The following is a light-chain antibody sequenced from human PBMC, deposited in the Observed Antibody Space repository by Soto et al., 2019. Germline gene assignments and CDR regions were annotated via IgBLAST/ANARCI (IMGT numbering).Light chain of an antibody. CDR3: QVWDSGSDHRV. V-gene: IGLV3-21*02. CDR2: DDS. J-gene: IGLJ2*01. CDR1: NIGSKG. Sequence: SYELTQPPSVSVAPGQTARITCGGNNIGSKGVHWYQQKPGQAPVLVVYDDSDRPSGIPERFSGSNSGITATLTLSGVEAGDEADYYCQVWDSGSDHRVFGGGTKVTVL.